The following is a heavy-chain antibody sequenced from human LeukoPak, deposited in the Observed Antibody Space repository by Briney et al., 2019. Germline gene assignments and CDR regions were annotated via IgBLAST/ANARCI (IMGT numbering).Heavy chain of an antibody. CDR1: GVSISPYY. V-gene: IGHV4-4*09. CDR2: IHTSGSN. J-gene: IGHJ3*01. CDR3: ARLSAAVHLGALDR. Sequence: SETLSLTCAVSGVSISPYYWAWIRQPPGKGLEWIGYIHTSGSNNQYPSLKSRVTISVDKSKNHFSLRLTSVTAADTAVYYCARLSAAVHLGALDRWGQGRMVTVSS. D-gene: IGHD3-3*01.